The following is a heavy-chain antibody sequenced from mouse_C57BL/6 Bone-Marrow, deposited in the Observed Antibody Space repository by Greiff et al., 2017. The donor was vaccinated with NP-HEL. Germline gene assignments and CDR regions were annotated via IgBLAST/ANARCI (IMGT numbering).Heavy chain of an antibody. V-gene: IGHV1-12*01. CDR1: GYTFTSYN. CDR2: IYPGNGDT. J-gene: IGHJ1*03. CDR3: ARGDRYYVSSYWYFDV. D-gene: IGHD1-1*01. Sequence: LQQSGAELVRPGASVKMSCKASGYTFTSYNMHWVKPTPRQGLEWIGAIYPGNGDTSYNQKFKGKATLTVDKSSSTAYMQLSRLSAEDSAVYFCARGDRYYVSSYWYFDVWGTGTTVTVSS.